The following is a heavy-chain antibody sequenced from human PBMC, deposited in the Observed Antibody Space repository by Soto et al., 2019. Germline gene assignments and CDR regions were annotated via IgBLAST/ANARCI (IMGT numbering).Heavy chain of an antibody. Sequence: SQTLSLTCVISGDSVSSSSVAWNWVRQSPSRGLEWLGRTYYRSRWYSDFAVSVRGRVVINADTSKNQFSLQLNSVTPEDTAVYFCARSEEDSDYYYYGLDVWGQGTTVTVSS. CDR3: ARSEEDSDYYYYGLDV. V-gene: IGHV6-1*01. D-gene: IGHD2-15*01. J-gene: IGHJ6*02. CDR2: TYYRSRWYS. CDR1: GDSVSSSSVA.